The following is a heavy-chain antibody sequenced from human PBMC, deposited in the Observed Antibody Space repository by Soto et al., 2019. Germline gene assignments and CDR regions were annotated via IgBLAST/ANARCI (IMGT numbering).Heavy chain of an antibody. Sequence: EVQLVDSGGGRVQPGGSLRLSCAASGFTFEKYWMTWVRQAPGKGLEWVANIKPDGSGTFYVDSMEGRFIVSRDNPKNSLYLQMNSLRVEDTAVYYCARVAYYDNDCDFWAQGILVTVSS. CDR1: GFTFEKYW. D-gene: IGHD3-16*01. V-gene: IGHV3-7*05. CDR2: IKPDGSGT. CDR3: ARVAYYDNDCDF. J-gene: IGHJ4*02.